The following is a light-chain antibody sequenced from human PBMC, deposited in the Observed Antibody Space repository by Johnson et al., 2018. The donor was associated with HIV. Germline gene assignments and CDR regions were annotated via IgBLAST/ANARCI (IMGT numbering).Light chain of an antibody. J-gene: IGLJ1*01. CDR3: GTWESSLSSQGYV. CDR2: ENN. Sequence: QSVLTQPPSVSAAPGQKVTISCSGSSSDMGNYAVSWYQQLPGTAPKLLIYENNKRPSGIPDRFSGSKSGTSATLRINGLQTGDEAAYYCGTWESSLSSQGYVFGTVTKVTVL. CDR1: SSDMGNYA. V-gene: IGLV1-51*02.